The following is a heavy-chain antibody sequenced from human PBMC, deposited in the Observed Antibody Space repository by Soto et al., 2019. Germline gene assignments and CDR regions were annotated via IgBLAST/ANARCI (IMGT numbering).Heavy chain of an antibody. CDR2: IYNIGST. CDR1: GDSVSTASHY. V-gene: IGHV4-61*01. J-gene: IGHJ5*02. D-gene: IGHD2-21*01. CDR3: ATNVQRALLGIWFDP. Sequence: PSETLSLTCTVSGDSVSTASHYWSWIRQPPGKGLEWIGFIYNIGSTNYNPSLKSRVTISVDTSKNQFSLKLRSVTAADTALYYCATNVQRALLGIWFDPGGTGTLATVSS.